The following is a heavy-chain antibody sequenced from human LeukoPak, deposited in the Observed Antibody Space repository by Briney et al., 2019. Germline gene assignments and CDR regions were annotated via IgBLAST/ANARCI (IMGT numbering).Heavy chain of an antibody. CDR1: GGSISSSTYY. D-gene: IGHD3-3*01. CDR3: TRGDFWSGQQLDF. J-gene: IGHJ4*02. V-gene: IGHV4-39*01. CDR2: IHYSGSA. Sequence: SSETLSLTCTVSGGSISSSTYYWAWIRQPPGKGLEWIGSIHYSGSAYYNPSLKSRVTISVDTSKNQFSLRLSSVTAADTAVYYCTRGDFWSGQQLDFWGQGTLVTVSS.